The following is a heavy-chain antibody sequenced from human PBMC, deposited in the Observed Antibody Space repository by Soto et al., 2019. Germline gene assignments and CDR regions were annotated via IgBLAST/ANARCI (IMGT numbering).Heavy chain of an antibody. Sequence: QVHLVQSGAEVKKPGASMKVSCKASGYSFNSFYVHWVRQAPGQGLEWLGLINPGGGRTTYAQKFQGRVTVTRDTSTSTVYMELSSLRSEDTAVYYCARDMHPTTPYYYYYGIDVWGPGAPVTVSS. D-gene: IGHD1-26*01. CDR2: INPGGGRT. V-gene: IGHV1-46*02. CDR1: GYSFNSFY. J-gene: IGHJ6*02. CDR3: ARDMHPTTPYYYYYGIDV.